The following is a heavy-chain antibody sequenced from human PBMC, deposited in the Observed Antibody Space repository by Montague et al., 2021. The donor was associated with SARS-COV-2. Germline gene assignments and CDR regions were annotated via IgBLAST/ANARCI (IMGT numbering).Heavy chain of an antibody. J-gene: IGHJ4*02. CDR1: GGSFSGYY. CDR2: INHSGST. Sequence: SETLSLTCAVYGGSFSGYYWSWIRQPPGKGLEWIGEINHSGSTNYNPSLKSRVTISVDTSKNQFSLKLSLVTAADTAVYYCARGHYSSSWYGIRYYFDYWGQGTLVTVSS. V-gene: IGHV4-34*01. CDR3: ARGHYSSSWYGIRYYFDY. D-gene: IGHD6-13*01.